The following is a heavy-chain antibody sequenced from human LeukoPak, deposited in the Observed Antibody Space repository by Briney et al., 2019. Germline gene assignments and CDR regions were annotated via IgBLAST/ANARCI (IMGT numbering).Heavy chain of an antibody. D-gene: IGHD3-22*01. V-gene: IGHV1-69*05. CDR1: GYTFTSYD. CDR2: IIPIFGTA. Sequence: GASVKVSCKASGYTFTSYDINWVRQATGQGLEWMGRIIPIFGTANYAQKFQGRVTITTDESTSTAYMELSSLRSEDTAVYYCAVHDSSGRLDYWGQGTLVTVSS. CDR3: AVHDSSGRLDY. J-gene: IGHJ4*02.